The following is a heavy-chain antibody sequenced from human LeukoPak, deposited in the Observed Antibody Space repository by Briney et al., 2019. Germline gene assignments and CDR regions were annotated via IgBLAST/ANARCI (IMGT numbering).Heavy chain of an antibody. CDR3: ARDVVAATQVPYYYYYMDV. CDR2: ISYDGSNK. Sequence: GGSLRLSCAASGFTFSSYGMHWVRQAPGKGLEWVAVISYDGSNKYYADSVKGRFTISRDNAKNSLYLQMNSLRAEDTAVYYCARDVVAATQVPYYYYYMDVWGKGTTVTVSS. J-gene: IGHJ6*03. D-gene: IGHD2-15*01. CDR1: GFTFSSYG. V-gene: IGHV3-30*03.